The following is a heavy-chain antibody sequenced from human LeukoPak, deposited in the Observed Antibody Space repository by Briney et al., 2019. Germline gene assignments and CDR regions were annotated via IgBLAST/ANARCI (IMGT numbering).Heavy chain of an antibody. V-gene: IGHV4-30-4*08. CDR3: AREMRGYSGYDHQYYYYYYMDV. Sequence: PSQTLSLTCTVSGGSISSGDYYWSWIRQPPGKGLEWIGYIYYSGSTYYNPSLKSRATISVDTSKNQFSLKLSSVTAADTAVYYCAREMRGYSGYDHQYYYYYYMDVWGKGTTVTVSS. J-gene: IGHJ6*03. CDR1: GGSISSGDYY. CDR2: IYYSGST. D-gene: IGHD5-12*01.